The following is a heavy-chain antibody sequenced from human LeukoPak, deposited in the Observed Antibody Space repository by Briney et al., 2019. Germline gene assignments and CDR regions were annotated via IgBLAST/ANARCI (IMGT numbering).Heavy chain of an antibody. CDR2: INPNSGGT. J-gene: IGHJ4*02. V-gene: IGHV1-2*02. CDR3: ARSGGVVRGVITS. Sequence: ASVKVSCKASGYTFTGYYMHWVRQAPGQGLEWMGWINPNSGGTNYAQEFQGRVTMTRDTSISTAYMELSRLRSDDTAVYYCARSGGVVRGVITSWGQGTLVTVSS. CDR1: GYTFTGYY. D-gene: IGHD3-10*01.